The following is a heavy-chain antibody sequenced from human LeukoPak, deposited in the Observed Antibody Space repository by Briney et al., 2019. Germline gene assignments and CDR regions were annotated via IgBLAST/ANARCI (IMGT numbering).Heavy chain of an antibody. D-gene: IGHD3-3*01. V-gene: IGHV4-59*12. Sequence: PSETLSLTCTVSGGSISNYYWNWIRQPPGKGLEWIGYIYYTGNTNYNPSLKSRVTISVDTSKNQFSLKLSSVTAADTAVYYCARGHGFAAWFDPWGQGTLVTVSS. CDR2: IYYTGNT. CDR1: GGSISNYY. J-gene: IGHJ5*02. CDR3: ARGHGFAAWFDP.